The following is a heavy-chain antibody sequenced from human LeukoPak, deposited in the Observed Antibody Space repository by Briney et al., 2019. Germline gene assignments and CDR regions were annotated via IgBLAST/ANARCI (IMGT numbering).Heavy chain of an antibody. CDR1: GFTFSSYG. CDR2: IRYDGSNK. CDR3: AKGWPSWFGELWVFDY. D-gene: IGHD3-10*01. V-gene: IGHV3-30*02. Sequence: PGGSLRLSCAASGFTFSSYGMHWVRQAPGKGLEWVAFIRYDGSNKYYADSVKGRFTISRDNSKNTLYLQMNSLRAEDTAVYYCAKGWPSWFGELWVFDYWGQGTLVTVSS. J-gene: IGHJ4*02.